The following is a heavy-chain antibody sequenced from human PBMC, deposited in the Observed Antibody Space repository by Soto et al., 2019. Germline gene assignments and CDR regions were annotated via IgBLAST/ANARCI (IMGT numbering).Heavy chain of an antibody. CDR2: IWYDGSNK. D-gene: IGHD3-22*01. Sequence: GGSLTLSCTASGFTFSSYGMRWVRQAPGKGLEWVAVIWYDGSNKYYADSVKGRFTISRDNSKNTLYLQMNSLRAEDTAVYYCARDTYYYDSSGYYYYYYGMDVWGQGTTVTVSS. V-gene: IGHV3-33*01. J-gene: IGHJ6*02. CDR1: GFTFSSYG. CDR3: ARDTYYYDSSGYYYYYYGMDV.